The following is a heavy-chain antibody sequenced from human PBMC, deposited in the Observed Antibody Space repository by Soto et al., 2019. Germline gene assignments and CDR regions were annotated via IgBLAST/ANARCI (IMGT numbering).Heavy chain of an antibody. CDR1: GTSFSSYT. CDR2: VIPIAGMP. CDR3: ARGGCTGASYLNWFDS. J-gene: IGHJ5*01. V-gene: IGHV1-69*04. Sequence: QVQLLQSGAEVKMPGSSAKVSCQSSGTSFSSYTLSWVRQAPGQGVERMGRVIPIAGMPKDAQKVQGRVTITATIPTSAGYLELSRLRSDDTAVYYCARGGCTGASYLNWFDSWGQGTLVTVAS. D-gene: IGHD2-8*02.